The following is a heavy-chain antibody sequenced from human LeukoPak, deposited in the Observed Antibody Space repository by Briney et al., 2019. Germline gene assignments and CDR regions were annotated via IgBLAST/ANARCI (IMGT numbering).Heavy chain of an antibody. CDR1: GFTFSSYW. V-gene: IGHV3-74*01. Sequence: GGSLRLSCAASGFTFSSYWMHWVRQAPGKGLVWVSRINSDGSSTSYADSVEGRFTISRDNAKNTLYLQMNRLRAEDTAVYYCARAERWLQSFVAWGQRNPVTVSS. D-gene: IGHD5-24*01. CDR2: INSDGSST. CDR3: ARAERWLQSFVA. J-gene: IGHJ5*02.